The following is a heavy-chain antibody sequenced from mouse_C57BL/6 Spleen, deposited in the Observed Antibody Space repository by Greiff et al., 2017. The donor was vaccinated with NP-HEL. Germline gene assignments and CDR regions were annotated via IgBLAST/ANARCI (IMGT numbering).Heavy chain of an antibody. V-gene: IGHV6-6*01. J-gene: IGHJ1*03. CDR2: IRNKANNHAT. CDR1: GFTFSDAW. Sequence: EVKLVESGGGLVQPGGSMKLSCAASGFTFSDAWMDWVRQSPERGLEWVAEIRNKANNHATYYAESVKGRFTISRDDSKSSVYLHMNSLRAEDTGIYYCTNRAYYYGSSLYWYFEVWGTGTTVTVAS. D-gene: IGHD1-1*01. CDR3: TNRAYYYGSSLYWYFEV.